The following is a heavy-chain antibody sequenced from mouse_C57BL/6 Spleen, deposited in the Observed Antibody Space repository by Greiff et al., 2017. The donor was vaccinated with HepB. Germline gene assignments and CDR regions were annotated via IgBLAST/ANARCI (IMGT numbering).Heavy chain of an antibody. V-gene: IGHV1-80*01. D-gene: IGHD1-1*01. CDR2: IYPGDGDT. Sequence: QVQLKQSGAELVKPGASVKISCKASGYAFSSYWMNWVKQRPGKGLEWIGQIYPGDGDTNYNGKFKGKATLTADKSSSTAYMQLSSLTSEDSAVYFCARCYGSVWYFDVWGTGTTVTVSS. J-gene: IGHJ1*03. CDR3: ARCYGSVWYFDV. CDR1: GYAFSSYW.